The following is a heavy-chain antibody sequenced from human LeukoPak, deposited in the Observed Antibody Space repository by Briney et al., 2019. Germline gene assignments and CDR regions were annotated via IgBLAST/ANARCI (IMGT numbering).Heavy chain of an antibody. Sequence: ASVKVSCKASGYTFTSYDINWVRQAPGQGLEWMGWMNPNSGNTGYAQKFQGRVTMTRDTSISTAYMELSSLRSEDTAVYYCARVSKVISYYYGSGSYSDFGYWGQGTQVTVSS. D-gene: IGHD3-10*01. CDR2: MNPNSGNT. CDR1: GYTFTSYD. V-gene: IGHV1-8*01. J-gene: IGHJ4*02. CDR3: ARVSKVISYYYGSGSYSDFGY.